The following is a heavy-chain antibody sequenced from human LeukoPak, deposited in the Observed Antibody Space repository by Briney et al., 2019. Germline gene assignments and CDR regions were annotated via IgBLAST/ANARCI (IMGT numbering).Heavy chain of an antibody. J-gene: IGHJ4*02. D-gene: IGHD3-22*01. CDR2: ITGSGGYT. V-gene: IGHV3-23*01. CDR1: GFTFSSYA. Sequence: GGSPRLSCAASGFTFSSYAMTWVRQAPGKGLEWVSTITGSGGYTCYADSVKGRFTISRDNSKNTLFLRMNSLRAEDTAVYFCAKQSLYDSSGHFHYWGQGTLVTVSS. CDR3: AKQSLYDSSGHFHY.